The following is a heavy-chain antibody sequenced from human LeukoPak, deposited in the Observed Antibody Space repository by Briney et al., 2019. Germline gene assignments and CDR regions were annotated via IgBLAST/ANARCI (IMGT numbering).Heavy chain of an antibody. Sequence: ASVKVSCKASGYTFTSYGISWVRQAPGQGLEWMGWISAYNGNTNYAQKLQGRVTMTTDTSTSTAYMELRSLRSDDTAVYYCARDIRRYYDFWSGYYPHFDYWGQGTLVTVSS. D-gene: IGHD3-3*01. V-gene: IGHV1-18*01. CDR2: ISAYNGNT. CDR3: ARDIRRYYDFWSGYYPHFDY. CDR1: GYTFTSYG. J-gene: IGHJ4*02.